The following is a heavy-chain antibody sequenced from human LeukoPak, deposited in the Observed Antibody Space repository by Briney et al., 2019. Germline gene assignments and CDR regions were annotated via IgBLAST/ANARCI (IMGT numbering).Heavy chain of an antibody. D-gene: IGHD6-19*01. CDR1: GFTFSSYG. V-gene: IGHV3-23*01. CDR2: ISGSGGST. Sequence: AGGSLRLSCAASGFTFSSYGMHWVRQAPGKGLEWVSAISGSGGSTYYADSVKGRFTISRDNSKNTLYLQMNSLRAEDTAVYYCAKPYSSGWYVAYYFDYWGQGTLVTVSS. J-gene: IGHJ4*02. CDR3: AKPYSSGWYVAYYFDY.